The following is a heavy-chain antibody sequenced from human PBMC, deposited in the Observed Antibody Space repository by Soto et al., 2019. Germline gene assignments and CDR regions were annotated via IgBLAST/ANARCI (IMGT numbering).Heavy chain of an antibody. J-gene: IGHJ4*02. CDR3: ARDGAVGGNINFDY. V-gene: IGHV1-69*05. D-gene: IGHD6-19*01. CDR2: LIPLFNTP. CDR1: GGTFNNYA. Sequence: SVKVSCKTSGGTFNNYAIYWVRQAHGQGLDWMGGLIPLFNTPNYAQKFQGRVTITRDTSASTAYMELSSLRSEDTAVYYCARDGAVGGNINFDYWGQGTLVTVSS.